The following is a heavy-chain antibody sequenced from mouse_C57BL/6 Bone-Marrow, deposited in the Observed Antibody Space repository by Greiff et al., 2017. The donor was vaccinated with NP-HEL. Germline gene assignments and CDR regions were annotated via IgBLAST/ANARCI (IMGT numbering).Heavy chain of an antibody. J-gene: IGHJ2*01. CDR3: AREGAAQATREIDY. V-gene: IGHV1-72*01. CDR1: GYTFTSYW. D-gene: IGHD3-2*02. Sequence: VQLQQPGAELVKPGASVKLSCKASGYTFTSYWMHWVKQRPGRGLEWIGRIDPNSGGTKYNEKFKSKATLTVDKPSSTAYMPLSSLTSEDSAVYYCAREGAAQATREIDYWGQGTTLTVSS. CDR2: IDPNSGGT.